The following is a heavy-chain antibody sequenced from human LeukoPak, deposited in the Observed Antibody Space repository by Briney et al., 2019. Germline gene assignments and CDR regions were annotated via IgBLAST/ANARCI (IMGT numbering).Heavy chain of an antibody. J-gene: IGHJ4*02. CDR1: GYTFTNYG. V-gene: IGHV1-18*01. Sequence: ASVKVSCKASGYTFTNYGFHWVRQAPGQGPEWMGWIRVSDGDTKYAQKFQGRVTLTRDASANTAYMDLWSLRSDDTAVYFCARSGFSFGYHYFDLWGQGTLVTVSS. CDR3: ARSGFSFGYHYFDL. CDR2: IRVSDGDT. D-gene: IGHD5-18*01.